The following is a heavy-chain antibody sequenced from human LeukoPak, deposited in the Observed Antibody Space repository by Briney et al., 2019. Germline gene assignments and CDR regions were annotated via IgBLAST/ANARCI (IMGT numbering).Heavy chain of an antibody. V-gene: IGHV4-34*01. CDR1: GGSFSGYY. D-gene: IGHD2-2*01. CDR2: INHSGST. Sequence: SETLSLTCAVYGGSFSGYYWSWIRQPPGKGLEWIGEINHSGSTNYNPSLKSLVTISVDTSKYQFSLKLSSVTAADTAVYYCARRPLGYCSSTSCPTPYYFDYWGQGTLVTVSS. CDR3: ARRPLGYCSSTSCPTPYYFDY. J-gene: IGHJ4*02.